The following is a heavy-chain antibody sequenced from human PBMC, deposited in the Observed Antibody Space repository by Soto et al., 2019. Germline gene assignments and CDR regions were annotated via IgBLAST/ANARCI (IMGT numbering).Heavy chain of an antibody. CDR2: ISGSGGST. D-gene: IGHD3-16*01. CDR3: AKGGHIDF. J-gene: IGHJ4*02. V-gene: IGHV3-23*01. CDR1: GFTFSSYA. Sequence: EVQLLESGGGLVQPGGSLRLSCAASGFTFSSYAMSWVRQAPGKGLEWVSAISGSGGSTYYADSVKGRFTISRDNAKTSLYLQVNSLRAEDTAVYYCAKGGHIDFCGQGTLVTVSS.